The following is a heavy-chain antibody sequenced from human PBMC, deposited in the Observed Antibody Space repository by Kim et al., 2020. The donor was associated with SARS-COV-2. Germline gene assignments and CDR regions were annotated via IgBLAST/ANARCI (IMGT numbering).Heavy chain of an antibody. D-gene: IGHD6-19*01. Sequence: GGSLRLSCAASGFTFSSYSMNWVRQAPGKGLEWVSSISSSSSYIYYADSVKGRFTISRDNAKNSLYLQMNSLRAEDTAVYYCARLPLWLVKEDWFDPWGQGTLVTVSS. CDR3: ARLPLWLVKEDWFDP. J-gene: IGHJ5*02. CDR2: ISSSSSYI. V-gene: IGHV3-21*01. CDR1: GFTFSSYS.